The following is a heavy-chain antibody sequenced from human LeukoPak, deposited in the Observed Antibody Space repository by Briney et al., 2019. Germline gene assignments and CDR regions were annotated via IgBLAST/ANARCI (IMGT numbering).Heavy chain of an antibody. Sequence: GGSLRLSCAASGFSFSNYWMDWLRQAPGKGLEWVANIKQDGSEKKCLDSVKGRFTISRDNAQNSLYLQMNSLRVEDTAVYYCTRSLDEWGQGTLVTVSS. CDR1: GFSFSNYW. J-gene: IGHJ4*02. D-gene: IGHD3-16*01. CDR2: IKQDGSEK. CDR3: TRSLDE. V-gene: IGHV3-7*02.